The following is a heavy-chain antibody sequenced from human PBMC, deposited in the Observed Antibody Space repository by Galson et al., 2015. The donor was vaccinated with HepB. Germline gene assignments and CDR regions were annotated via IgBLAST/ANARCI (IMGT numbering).Heavy chain of an antibody. CDR1: GFTFSSYA. CDR3: AKDVERIVGATTH. CDR2: ISGSGGST. D-gene: IGHD1-26*01. V-gene: IGHV3-23*01. Sequence: SLRLSCAASGFTFSSYAMSWVRQAPGKGLEWVSAISGSGGSTYYADSVKGRFTISRDNSKNTLYLQMNSLRAEDTAVYYCAKDVERIVGATTHWGQGTLVTVSS. J-gene: IGHJ4*02.